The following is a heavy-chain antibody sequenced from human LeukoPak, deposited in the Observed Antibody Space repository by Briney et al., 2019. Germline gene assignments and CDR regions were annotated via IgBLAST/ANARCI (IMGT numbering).Heavy chain of an antibody. V-gene: IGHV5-51*01. CDR1: GYTFTTYW. CDR2: IYPGGSVT. CDR3: TRGASFGEPRNDY. D-gene: IGHD3-10*01. Sequence: GESLKISCKASGYTFTTYWIGWVRQMPGKGLDWMGVIYPGGSVTRYIPSFQGQVTLSADKSISTAYLQWSSLKASDTAIYYCTRGASFGEPRNDYWGQGTLVTVSS. J-gene: IGHJ4*02.